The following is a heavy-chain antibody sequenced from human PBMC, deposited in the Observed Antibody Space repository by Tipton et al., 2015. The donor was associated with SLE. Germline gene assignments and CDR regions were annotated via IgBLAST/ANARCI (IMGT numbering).Heavy chain of an antibody. Sequence: TLSLTCIVSGGSINTYKWSWIRQPAGKGLEWLGPISTRGTANYNPSLKSRVTMSVDTSKNHFSLKLTSVTAADTALYYCARVVDSGTYWGGGHWFDPWGQGTLVTVSS. J-gene: IGHJ5*02. CDR2: ISTRGTA. CDR1: GGSINTYK. D-gene: IGHD1-26*01. V-gene: IGHV4-4*07. CDR3: ARVVDSGTYWGGGHWFDP.